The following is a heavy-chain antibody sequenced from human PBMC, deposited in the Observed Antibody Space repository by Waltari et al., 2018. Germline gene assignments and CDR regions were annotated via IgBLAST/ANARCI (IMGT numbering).Heavy chain of an antibody. Sequence: QVQLVESGGGVVQPGRSLGLSCAEAGVRFSSYGMHWVRQAPAKGLEWVAVVWYDGTNKYYADSVKGRFTISRDNSKNTLNLQMNSLRVEDTAVYYCAKGRSYDSSGYYYGDWGQGTLVTVSS. V-gene: IGHV3-33*06. CDR2: VWYDGTNK. J-gene: IGHJ4*02. CDR3: AKGRSYDSSGYYYGD. D-gene: IGHD3-22*01. CDR1: GVRFSSYG.